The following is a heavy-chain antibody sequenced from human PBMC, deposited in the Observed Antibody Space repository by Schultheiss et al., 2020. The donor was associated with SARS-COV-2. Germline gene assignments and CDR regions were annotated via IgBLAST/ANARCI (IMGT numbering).Heavy chain of an antibody. V-gene: IGHV3-23*01. Sequence: GGSLRLSCTVSGGSITSSPYYWGWIRQPPGKGLEWVSVISGSGGSTYYADSVKGRFTISRDNSKNTLYLQMNSLRAEDTAVYYCARESGIWGQGTLVTVSS. CDR1: GGSITSSPYY. CDR3: ARESGI. D-gene: IGHD1-14*01. J-gene: IGHJ4*02. CDR2: ISGSGGST.